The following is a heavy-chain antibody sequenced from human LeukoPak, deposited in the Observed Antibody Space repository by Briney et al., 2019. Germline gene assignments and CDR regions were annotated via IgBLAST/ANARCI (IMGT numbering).Heavy chain of an antibody. CDR1: GGSISSSSYY. V-gene: IGHV4-39*01. D-gene: IGHD1-26*01. Sequence: PSESLSLTCTVSGGSISSSSYYWGWIRQPPGKGLEWIGNIYYSGSTYYNPSLKSRVTISVDTSKNQFSLKLSSVTAADTAVYYCARWQVGATQWFDPWGQGTLVTVSS. CDR2: IYYSGST. J-gene: IGHJ5*02. CDR3: ARWQVGATQWFDP.